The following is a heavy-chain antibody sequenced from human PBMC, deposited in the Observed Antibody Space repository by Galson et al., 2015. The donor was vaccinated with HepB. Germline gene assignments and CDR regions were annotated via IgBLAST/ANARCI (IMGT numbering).Heavy chain of an antibody. CDR2: SRKKTNGYST. Sequence: SLRLSCAASGFTFSDHYMDWVRQTPGKGLEWVGRSRKKTNGYSTEYAASVKGRFTISRDDSKKFLYLQMSSLTAEDTAMYYCVRGGYSTTWFDYWGQGTLVTVSS. CDR3: VRGGYSTTWFDY. J-gene: IGHJ4*02. CDR1: GFTFSDHY. D-gene: IGHD2/OR15-2a*01. V-gene: IGHV3-72*01.